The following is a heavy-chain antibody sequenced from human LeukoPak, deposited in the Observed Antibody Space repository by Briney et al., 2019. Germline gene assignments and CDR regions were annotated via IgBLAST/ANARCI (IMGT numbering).Heavy chain of an antibody. CDR3: ARDRGIFGVIDAFDI. Sequence: SETLSLTCAVYGGSFSGYYWTWIRQPPGKGLEWIGEINHSGSTNYNPSLKSRVTISVDTSKNQFSLKLSSVTAADTAVYYCARDRGIFGVIDAFDIWGQGTMVTVSS. V-gene: IGHV4-34*01. D-gene: IGHD3-3*01. CDR2: INHSGST. J-gene: IGHJ3*02. CDR1: GGSFSGYY.